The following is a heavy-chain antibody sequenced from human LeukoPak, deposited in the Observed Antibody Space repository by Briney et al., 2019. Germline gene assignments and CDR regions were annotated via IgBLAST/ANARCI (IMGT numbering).Heavy chain of an antibody. J-gene: IGHJ6*04. CDR1: GFSFSTYT. CDR2: ISGSSTYI. CDR3: AELGITMIGGV. V-gene: IGHV3-21*01. Sequence: GGSLRLSCAASGFSFSTYTMNWARQAPGQGLEWVSSISGSSTYIFYADSVKGRFTISRDNSENSLYLQMDSLTAEDTAVYYCAELGITMIGGVWGKGTTVTISS. D-gene: IGHD3-10*02.